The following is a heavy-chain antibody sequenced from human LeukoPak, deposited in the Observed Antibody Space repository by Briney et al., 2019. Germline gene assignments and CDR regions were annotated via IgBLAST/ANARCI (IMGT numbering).Heavy chain of an antibody. CDR1: GGTFSSYA. Sequence: SVKVSCKASGGTFSSYAISWVRQAPGQGLEWMGGIIPIFGTANYAQKFQGRVTITTDESTSTAYMELSSLRSEDTAVYYCTTEDCSSTSCSGTDAFDIWGQGTMVTISS. CDR2: IIPIFGTA. J-gene: IGHJ3*02. CDR3: TTEDCSSTSCSGTDAFDI. V-gene: IGHV1-69*05. D-gene: IGHD2-2*01.